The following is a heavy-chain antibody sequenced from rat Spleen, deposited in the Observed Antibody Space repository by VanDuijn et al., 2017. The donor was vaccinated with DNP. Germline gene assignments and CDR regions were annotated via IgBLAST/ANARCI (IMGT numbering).Heavy chain of an antibody. J-gene: IGHJ2*01. CDR1: GFTFSNYG. V-gene: IGHV5-19*01. CDR3: ATDKGLYNNYFDY. D-gene: IGHD1-10*01. Sequence: EVQLVESGGGLVQPGRSLKLSCAASGFTFSNYGMHWIRQAPTKGLEWVASISPSGGSTYYRDSVKGRFTISRDNAKSTLYLQMDSLRSEDTATYYCATDKGLYNNYFDYWGQGVMVTVSS. CDR2: ISPSGGST.